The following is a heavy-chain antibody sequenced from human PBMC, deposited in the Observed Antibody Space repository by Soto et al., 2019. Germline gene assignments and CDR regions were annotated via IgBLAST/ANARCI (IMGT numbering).Heavy chain of an antibody. CDR2: IRGRGATT. CDR3: AKDVNYDVLAGYYYY. CDR1: GFTFSPYY. J-gene: IGHJ4*02. Sequence: GGSLRLSCAASGFTFSPYYMTWVRQPPGKGLEWVSTIRGRGATTYYADSVKGRFTISRDDSKNTLYLQMNSLRVDDTAVYFCAKDVNYDVLAGYYYYWGQGTRVTVSS. V-gene: IGHV3-23*01. D-gene: IGHD3-9*01.